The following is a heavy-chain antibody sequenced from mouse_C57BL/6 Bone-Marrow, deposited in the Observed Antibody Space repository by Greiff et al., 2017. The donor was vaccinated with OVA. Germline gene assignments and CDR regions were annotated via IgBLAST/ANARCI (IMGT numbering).Heavy chain of an antibody. D-gene: IGHD1-1*01. CDR1: GFSLTSYG. CDR2: IWGDGGT. Sequence: QVQLQQSGPGLVAPSQSLSITCTASGFSLTSYGVRWVRQPPGQGLEWLGVIWGDGGTNYHSAHFSSLSISKANSKSQVVLKLNSLLTDDTAADYCGRDYGGLQFAYWGQGTLVTVSA. V-gene: IGHV2-3*01. J-gene: IGHJ3*01. CDR3: GRDYGGLQFAY.